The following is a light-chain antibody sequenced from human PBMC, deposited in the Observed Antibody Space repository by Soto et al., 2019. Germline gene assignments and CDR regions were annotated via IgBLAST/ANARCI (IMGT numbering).Light chain of an antibody. V-gene: IGKV1-5*02. CDR1: QSISSY. CDR2: HAS. J-gene: IGKJ1*01. CDR3: QQYNSYS. Sequence: DIKLTQSPCSLSSSVGDRVTLICLASQSISSYLNWYQQKSGTAPKVLIYHASNLQSGVPSRFSGSGSGTEFTLTISSLQPDDFATYYCQQYNSYSFGQGTKVDI.